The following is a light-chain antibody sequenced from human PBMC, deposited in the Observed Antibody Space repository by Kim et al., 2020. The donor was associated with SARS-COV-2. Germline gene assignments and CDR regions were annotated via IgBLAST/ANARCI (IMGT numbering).Light chain of an antibody. V-gene: IGLV2-8*01. CDR3: CSYAGSNIWV. Sequence: SVTTSCTGTGSAVGTYNYDSWYHHHPGKAPKLMISEVNKRPSGVPDRFSGSKSGNTASLTVSGLQAEDEADYYCCSYAGSNIWVFGGGTKVTVL. J-gene: IGLJ3*02. CDR2: EVN. CDR1: GSAVGTYNY.